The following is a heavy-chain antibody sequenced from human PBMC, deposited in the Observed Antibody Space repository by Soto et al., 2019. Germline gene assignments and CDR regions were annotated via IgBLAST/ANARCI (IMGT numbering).Heavy chain of an antibody. V-gene: IGHV1-18*01. CDR2: ISTYNGNT. Sequence: ASVKVSCKASGYTFTTYGITWVRQAPGQGLEWMGWISTYNGNTNYAQKLQGRVTMTTDTSTSTAYMELRSLRSDDTAVYYCARGATDDNWFDPWXQGTLVTVSS. D-gene: IGHD1-26*01. CDR1: GYTFTTYG. J-gene: IGHJ5*02. CDR3: ARGATDDNWFDP.